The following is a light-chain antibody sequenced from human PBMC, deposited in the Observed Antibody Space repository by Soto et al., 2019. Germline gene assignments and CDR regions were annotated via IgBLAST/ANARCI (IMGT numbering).Light chain of an antibody. CDR1: SSNIGENY. Sequence: QSVLPQPPSVSAAPRQRVTISCSGSSSNIGENYVNWYQQLPGKAPKLLIYHDDLLSAGVSDRFAGSKSGTSASLAISDLQSEDEADYYCAAWDDSLDGHVFGGGTKLTVL. CDR3: AAWDDSLDGHV. V-gene: IGLV1-36*01. J-gene: IGLJ3*02. CDR2: HDD.